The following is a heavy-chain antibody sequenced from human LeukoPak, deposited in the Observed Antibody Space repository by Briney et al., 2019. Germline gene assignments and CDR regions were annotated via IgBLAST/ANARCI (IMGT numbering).Heavy chain of an antibody. J-gene: IGHJ3*02. CDR2: INAGNGNT. Sequence: ASVKVSCKASGYTFTSYAMHWVRQAPGQRLEWMGWINAGNGNTKYSQKFQGRVTITRDTSASTAYMELSSLRSEDTAVYYCARQLSITIFGVEAFDIWGQGTMVTVSS. D-gene: IGHD3-3*01. CDR3: ARQLSITIFGVEAFDI. CDR1: GYTFTSYA. V-gene: IGHV1-3*01.